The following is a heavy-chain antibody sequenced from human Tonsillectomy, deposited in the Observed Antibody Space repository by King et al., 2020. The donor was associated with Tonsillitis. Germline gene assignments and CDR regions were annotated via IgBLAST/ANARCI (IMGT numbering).Heavy chain of an antibody. CDR3: ARVNRNEIVVVPAYFFDY. CDR1: GYTFISYG. Sequence: QLVQSGAEVKKPGASVKVSCKASGYTFISYGISWVRQAPGQGLEWMGWISAYNGNTNYAQRLQGRVTMTTDTSTTTAYTELRSLRSDDTAVYYCARVNRNEIVVVPAYFFDYWGQGTLVTVSS. V-gene: IGHV1-18*01. CDR2: ISAYNGNT. J-gene: IGHJ4*02. D-gene: IGHD2-2*01.